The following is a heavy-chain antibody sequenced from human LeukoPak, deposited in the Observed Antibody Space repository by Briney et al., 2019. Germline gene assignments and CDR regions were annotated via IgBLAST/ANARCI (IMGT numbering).Heavy chain of an antibody. CDR1: GFTFSSYG. J-gene: IGHJ4*02. V-gene: IGHV3-30*02. CDR2: IRFDGSNK. Sequence: PGGSLRLSCAASGFTFSSYGMHWVRQAPGKGLEWVAFIRFDGSNKYYTNSVKGRFTISRDNSKNMLYLQMNSLRAEDTAVYYCAKPHFDYWGQGTLVTVSS. CDR3: AKPHFDY.